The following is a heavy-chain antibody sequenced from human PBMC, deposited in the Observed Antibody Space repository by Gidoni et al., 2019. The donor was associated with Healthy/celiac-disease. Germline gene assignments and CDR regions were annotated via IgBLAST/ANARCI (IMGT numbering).Heavy chain of an antibody. D-gene: IGHD2-2*01. CDR2: ISYDGSNK. Sequence: QVQLVESGGGVVQPGRSLRLSCAASRVTFSRYGLHRVRPPPGQGLEWVAVISYDGSNKYYADSVKGRFTISRDNSKNTLYLQMNSLRAEDTAVYYCAKGGPQNQDFDYWGQGTLVTVSS. CDR3: AKGGPQNQDFDY. J-gene: IGHJ4*02. V-gene: IGHV3-30*18. CDR1: RVTFSRYG.